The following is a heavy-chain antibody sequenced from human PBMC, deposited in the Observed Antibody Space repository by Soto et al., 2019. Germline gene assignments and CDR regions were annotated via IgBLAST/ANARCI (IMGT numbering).Heavy chain of an antibody. D-gene: IGHD6-19*01. J-gene: IGHJ6*02. V-gene: IGHV3-48*01. CDR3: ARDHWNSSGWYAGYYYYGMDV. CDR2: ISSSSSTI. CDR1: GFTFSSYS. Sequence: GGSLRLSCAASGFTFSSYSMNWVRQAPGKGLEWVSYISSSSSTIYYADSVKGRFTISRDNAKNSLYLQMNSLRAEDTAVYYCARDHWNSSGWYAGYYYYGMDVWGQGTTVTVSS.